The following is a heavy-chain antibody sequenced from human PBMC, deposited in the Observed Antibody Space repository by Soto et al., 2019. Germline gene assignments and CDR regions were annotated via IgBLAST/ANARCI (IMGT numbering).Heavy chain of an antibody. Sequence: QPGGSLRLSCAASGFTFSSYWMHWVRQAPGKGLVWVSRINPDGSTTSHADSVKGRFTISRDNAKNTLYLQMNSLRAEDTAVYYCARVSVSSYHFDYWGQGSLVTVSS. D-gene: IGHD6-6*01. V-gene: IGHV3-74*01. CDR2: INPDGSTT. CDR1: GFTFSSYW. J-gene: IGHJ4*02. CDR3: ARVSVSSYHFDY.